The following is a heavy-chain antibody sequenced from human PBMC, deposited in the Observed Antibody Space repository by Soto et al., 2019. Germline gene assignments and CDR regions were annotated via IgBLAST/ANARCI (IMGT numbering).Heavy chain of an antibody. Sequence: EVQLVESGGGLIQPGRSLRLSCAASGFTFDDYAMHWVRQAPGKGLEWVSGISWNSDNIGYADSVKGRFTISRDNAKNSLSLQMNSLRPEDTALYYCEKDRGANWGHGGGYYVYYWGQGTLVTVSP. V-gene: IGHV3-9*01. D-gene: IGHD7-27*01. J-gene: IGHJ4*02. CDR3: EKDRGANWGHGGGYYVYY. CDR2: ISWNSDNI. CDR1: GFTFDDYA.